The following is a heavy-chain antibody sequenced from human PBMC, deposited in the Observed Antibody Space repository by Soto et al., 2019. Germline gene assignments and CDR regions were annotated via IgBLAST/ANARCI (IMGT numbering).Heavy chain of an antibody. D-gene: IGHD3-3*01. CDR2: ISGSDGST. CDR1: GFTFSNYA. V-gene: IGHV3-23*01. Sequence: PGGSLRLSCAASGFTFSNYAMSWVCQAPGKGLEWISSISGSDGSTYYADSVKGRFSISRDKSKNTLYLQMNSLRAEDTAIYYCAKLDFWNSYYGLDVWGQGTTVTVSS. J-gene: IGHJ6*02. CDR3: AKLDFWNSYYGLDV.